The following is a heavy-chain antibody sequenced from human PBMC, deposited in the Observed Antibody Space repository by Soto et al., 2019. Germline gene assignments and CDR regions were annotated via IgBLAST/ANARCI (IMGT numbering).Heavy chain of an antibody. J-gene: IGHJ6*02. CDR1: GFTFSSYA. CDR2: ISYDGSNK. D-gene: IGHD4-4*01. Sequence: QVQLVESGGAVVQPGRSLRLSCAASGFTFSSYAMHWVRQAPGKGLEWVAVISYDGSNKYYADSVKGRFTISRDDSKNTLYLQMNSLRAEDTAVYYCAKDRRVTTFYYFGMDVWGQGTTVTVS. CDR3: AKDRRVTTFYYFGMDV. V-gene: IGHV3-30*18.